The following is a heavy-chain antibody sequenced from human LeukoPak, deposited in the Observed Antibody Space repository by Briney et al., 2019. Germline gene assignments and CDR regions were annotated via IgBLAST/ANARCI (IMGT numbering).Heavy chain of an antibody. J-gene: IGHJ6*02. D-gene: IGHD6-13*01. V-gene: IGHV3-30*18. Sequence: GGSLRLSCAASSFIYHIYGMLGVRQAPGKGLEWVAVISYDGSHKYYADSVKGRFTISRDNSKNTLYLQMNSLRAEDAAMYYCAKTLVDQQLVLCAKYYYYYGMDVWGQGTTVTVSS. CDR1: SFIYHIYG. CDR2: ISYDGSHK. CDR3: AKTLVDQQLVLCAKYYYYYGMDV.